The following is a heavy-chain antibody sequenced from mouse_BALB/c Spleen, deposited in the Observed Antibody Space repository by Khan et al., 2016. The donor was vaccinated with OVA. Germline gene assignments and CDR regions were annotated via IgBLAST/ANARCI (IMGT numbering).Heavy chain of an antibody. V-gene: IGHV1S135*01. D-gene: IGHD1-1*01. Sequence: EVQLQESGPELVKPGASVMVSCKASGYSITDYNMFWVKQSHGKSLEWIGYIDPYNGGTSYNQKFKGKSTLTVDKSSSTAFMHLSSLTSEDSAVFYCARTDYCGSSCYFDYWGQGRTITVCS. CDR2: IDPYNGGT. CDR3: ARTDYCGSSCYFDY. CDR1: GYSITDYN. J-gene: IGHJ2*01.